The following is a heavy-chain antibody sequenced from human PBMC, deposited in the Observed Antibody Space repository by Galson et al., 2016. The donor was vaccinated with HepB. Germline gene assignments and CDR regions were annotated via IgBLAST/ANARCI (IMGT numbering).Heavy chain of an antibody. Sequence: SVKVSCKASGYIFSNFAISWVRQAPGQGLEWMGWISGYDGSTKSAQKFQDRVSMTIDTSTNTAYMELTGLRSDDTAVYYCVKESSGTYGWHFDYWGQGTLVTVSS. CDR3: VKESSGTYGWHFDY. J-gene: IGHJ4*02. CDR2: ISGYDGST. D-gene: IGHD1-26*01. V-gene: IGHV1-18*01. CDR1: GYIFSNFA.